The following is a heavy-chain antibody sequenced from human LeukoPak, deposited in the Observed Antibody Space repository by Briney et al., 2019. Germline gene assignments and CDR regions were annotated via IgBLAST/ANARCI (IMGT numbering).Heavy chain of an antibody. J-gene: IGHJ4*02. CDR1: GFTFSSYA. CDR2: ISYDGSNK. Sequence: GGSLRLSCAASGFTFSSYAMHWVRQAPGKGLEWVAVISYDGSNKYYADSVKGRFTISRDNSKNTLYLQMNSLRAEDTAVYYCARDVPYCSGGSCYSELLDYWGQGTLVTVSS. CDR3: ARDVPYCSGGSCYSELLDY. D-gene: IGHD2-15*01. V-gene: IGHV3-30-3*01.